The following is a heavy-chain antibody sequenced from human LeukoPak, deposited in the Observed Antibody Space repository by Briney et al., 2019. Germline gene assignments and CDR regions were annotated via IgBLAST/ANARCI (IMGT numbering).Heavy chain of an antibody. Sequence: ASVNVSCKASGYTFTGYYVHWVRQAPGQGLEWMGGINSKSGDTDLPQTFQGRVTITGDTSISTAYIELTRLGSDDAAASYCAKNAMHGSGRFGFFDYWGQGTPVTVSS. V-gene: IGHV1-2*02. J-gene: IGHJ4*02. CDR1: GYTFTGYY. CDR3: AKNAMHGSGRFGFFDY. CDR2: INSKSGDT. D-gene: IGHD2-2*01.